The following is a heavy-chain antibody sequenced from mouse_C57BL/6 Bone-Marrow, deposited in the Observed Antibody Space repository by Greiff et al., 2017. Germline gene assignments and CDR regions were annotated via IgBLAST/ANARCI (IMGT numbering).Heavy chain of an antibody. CDR3: ARSNWGRDYFDY. CDR2: INPNNGGT. J-gene: IGHJ2*01. V-gene: IGHV1-26*01. D-gene: IGHD4-1*01. CDR1: GYTFTDYY. Sequence: EVQLQQSGPELVKPGASVKISCKASGYTFTDYYMNWVKQSHGKSLEWIGDINPNNGGTSYNQKFKGKATLTVDKSSSTAYMELRSLTSEDSAVYYCARSNWGRDYFDYWGQGTTLTVSS.